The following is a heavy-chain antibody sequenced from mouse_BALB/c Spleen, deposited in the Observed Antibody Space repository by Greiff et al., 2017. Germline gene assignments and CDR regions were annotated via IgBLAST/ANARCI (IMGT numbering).Heavy chain of an antibody. J-gene: IGHJ4*01. CDR2: IWAGGST. V-gene: IGHV2-9*02. CDR3: ARQYGNGAMDY. D-gene: IGHD2-10*02. CDR1: GFSLTSYG. Sequence: VQVVESGPGLVAPSQSLSITCTVSGFSLTSYGVHWVRQPPGKGLEWLGVIWAGGSTNYNSALMSRLSISKDNSKSQVFLKMNSLQTDDTAMYYCARQYGNGAMDYWGQGTSVTVSS.